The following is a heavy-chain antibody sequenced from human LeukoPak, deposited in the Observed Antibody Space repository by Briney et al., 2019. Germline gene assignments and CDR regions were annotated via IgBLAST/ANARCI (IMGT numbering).Heavy chain of an antibody. CDR2: ISSSGSTI. J-gene: IGHJ1*01. CDR1: GFTFSIYS. Sequence: TGGSLRLSCAASGFTFSIYSINWVRQAPGKGLEWVSYISSSGSTIYYADSVKGRFTISRDNARNSLYLQMNSLRAEDTAVYYCATDYYGDYSFQHWGQGTLVIVSS. D-gene: IGHD4-17*01. V-gene: IGHV3-48*01. CDR3: ATDYYGDYSFQH.